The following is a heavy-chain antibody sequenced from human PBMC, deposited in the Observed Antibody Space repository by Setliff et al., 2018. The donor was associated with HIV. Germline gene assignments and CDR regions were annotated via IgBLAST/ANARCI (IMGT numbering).Heavy chain of an antibody. V-gene: IGHV4-59*11. Sequence: PSETLSLTCTVSGGSIFSHYWSWIRQPPGKGLEWIGYIYYSGSTNYNPSLKSRVTISVDTSKNQFSLKLTSVTAADAAIYYCARQFPPYHSGAHYSDLWSQGTLVTVSS. CDR1: GGSIFSHY. CDR3: ARQFPPYHSGAHYSDL. CDR2: IYYSGST. J-gene: IGHJ5*02. D-gene: IGHD6-19*01.